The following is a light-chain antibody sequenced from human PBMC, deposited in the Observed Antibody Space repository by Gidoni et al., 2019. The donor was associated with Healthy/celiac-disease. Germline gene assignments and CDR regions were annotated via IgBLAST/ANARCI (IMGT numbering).Light chain of an antibody. V-gene: IGKV4-1*01. CDR3: QQYYSTPVT. CDR2: WAS. J-gene: IGKJ4*01. Sequence: DTVMTQPPASFPVSPSERTTIISNPSQSVLYSSNNKNYLAWYQQKPGQPPKLLIYWASTRESGVPDRFSGSGSGTDFTLTISSLQAEDVAVYYCQQYYSTPVTFGGXTKVEIK. CDR1: QSVLYSSNNKNY.